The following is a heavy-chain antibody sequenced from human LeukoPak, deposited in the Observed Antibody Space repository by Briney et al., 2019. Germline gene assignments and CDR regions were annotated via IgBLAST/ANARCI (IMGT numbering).Heavy chain of an antibody. V-gene: IGHV3-64*01. CDR3: ARYCSSTSCYCD. CDR2: ISTNGGST. J-gene: IGHJ4*02. D-gene: IGHD2-2*01. Sequence: GGSLRLSCAASGFTLSSYDMQWVRQAPGKGLEYVSAISTNGGSTDYANSVKGRFTISKDNSKNTLYLQMGSLRAEDMAVYYCARYCSSTSCYCDWGQGTLVTVSS. CDR1: GFTLSSYD.